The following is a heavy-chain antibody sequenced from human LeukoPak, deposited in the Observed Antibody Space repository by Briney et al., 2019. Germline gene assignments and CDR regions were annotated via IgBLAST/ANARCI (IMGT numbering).Heavy chain of an antibody. J-gene: IGHJ4*02. CDR2: IKEDGSEK. V-gene: IGHV3-7*01. CDR1: GFTFSRYW. CDR3: ASQVVYSGYDLDYFDY. Sequence: PGGSLRLSCAASGFTFSRYWMSSVRQAPGKGLEWVVNIKEDGSEKYYVDSVKGRLTISRDNAKDSLYLQMNSLRAEDTAVYYCASQVVYSGYDLDYFDYWGQGTLVTVSS. D-gene: IGHD5-12*01.